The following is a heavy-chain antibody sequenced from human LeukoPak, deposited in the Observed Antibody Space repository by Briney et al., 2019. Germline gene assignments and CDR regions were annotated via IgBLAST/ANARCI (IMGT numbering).Heavy chain of an antibody. J-gene: IGHJ3*02. CDR1: GGSISSYY. CDR2: IYYSGST. CDR3: ARGAPTGAFDI. Sequence: SETLSLTCTVSGGSISSYYWSWIRQPPGKGLEWIGYIYYSGSTNYNPSLKSRVTISVDTSKNQFSLKLSSVTAADTAVYYCARGAPTGAFDIWGQGTMVTVSS. V-gene: IGHV4-59*01.